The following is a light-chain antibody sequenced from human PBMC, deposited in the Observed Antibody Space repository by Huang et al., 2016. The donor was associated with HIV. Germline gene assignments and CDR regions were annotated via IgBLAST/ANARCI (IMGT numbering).Light chain of an antibody. V-gene: IGKV1-39*01. CDR2: SAS. Sequence: DIQMTQSPSSLSASVGDRVTITCRASHNISSFVNWYQQKPGRAPKLLIYSASGLHSGVPSRFSGSGSGTDFTLTINNLQPEDFATFYCQQSHSIPKTFGQGTKVEIK. CDR1: HNISSF. J-gene: IGKJ1*01. CDR3: QQSHSIPKT.